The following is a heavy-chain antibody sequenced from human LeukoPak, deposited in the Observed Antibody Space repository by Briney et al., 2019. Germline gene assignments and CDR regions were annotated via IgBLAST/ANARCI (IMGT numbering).Heavy chain of an antibody. CDR2: ISGSGGNT. Sequence: GGSLRLSCAASGFTFSNYAMNWVRQAPGKGLEWVSTISGSGGNTNYADSVKGRFTISRDNSKNTLYLQMNSLRAEDTAVYYCARGYSSGWYPPDYWGQGTLVTVSS. CDR1: GFTFSNYA. J-gene: IGHJ4*02. CDR3: ARGYSSGWYPPDY. D-gene: IGHD6-19*01. V-gene: IGHV3-23*01.